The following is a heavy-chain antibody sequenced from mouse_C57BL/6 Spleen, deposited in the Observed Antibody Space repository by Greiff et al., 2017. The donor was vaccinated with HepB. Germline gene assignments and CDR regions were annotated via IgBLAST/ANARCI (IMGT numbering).Heavy chain of an antibody. CDR2: IYPGSGNT. CDR3: ARWDDYDSYAMDY. CDR1: GYTFTDYY. V-gene: IGHV1-76*01. J-gene: IGHJ4*01. D-gene: IGHD2-4*01. Sequence: QVQLQQSGAELVRPGASVKLSCKASGYTFTDYYINWVKQRPGQGLEWIARIYPGSGNTYYNEKFKGKATLTAEKSSSTAYMQLSSLTSEDSAVYFCARWDDYDSYAMDYWGQGTSVTVSS.